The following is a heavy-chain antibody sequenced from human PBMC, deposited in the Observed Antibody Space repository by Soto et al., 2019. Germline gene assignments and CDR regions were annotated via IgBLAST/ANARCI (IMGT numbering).Heavy chain of an antibody. CDR3: ARGDIVLVPASEGNWFDP. V-gene: IGHV1-46*01. J-gene: IGHJ5*02. Sequence: QVQLVQSGAEVKKPGASVTVSCKASAYSFTTYHIHWVRQAPGPGLEWMGFINPDAGAKNYAQRFQGRLGLTRGTSTSTVYMELRSLTFDETAVYYCARGDIVLVPASEGNWFDPWGQGTLVAVSS. CDR2: INPDAGAK. CDR1: AYSFTTYH. D-gene: IGHD2-2*01.